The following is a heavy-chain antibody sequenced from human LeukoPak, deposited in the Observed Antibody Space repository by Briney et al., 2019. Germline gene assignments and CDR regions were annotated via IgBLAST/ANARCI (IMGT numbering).Heavy chain of an antibody. J-gene: IGHJ5*02. CDR3: ARTPVAGTGFWFDP. V-gene: IGHV3-33*01. Sequence: GGSLRLSCAASGFTFSSYGMHWVRQAPGKGLEWVAVIWFDGSNKFYRDSVRGRFTISRDDSKNTLYLRMHSLRVEDTAVYYCARTPVAGTGFWFDPWGQGTLVTVSS. D-gene: IGHD6-19*01. CDR2: IWFDGSNK. CDR1: GFTFSSYG.